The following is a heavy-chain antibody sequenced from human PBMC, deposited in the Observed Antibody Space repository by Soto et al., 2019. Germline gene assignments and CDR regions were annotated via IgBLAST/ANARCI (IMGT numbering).Heavy chain of an antibody. CDR2: IYPGDSDS. V-gene: IGHV5-51*01. CDR3: ARLDSGSYPYYYYYGMEV. Sequence: GESLKISCKGLGYSFTSYWIGWVRQMPGKGLEWMGGIYPGDSDSRYSPSFQGQVTISADNSISTAYLQWSSLKASDTAMYYCARLDSGSYPYYYYYGMEVWGQGTTVTVSS. D-gene: IGHD1-26*01. J-gene: IGHJ6*02. CDR1: GYSFTSYW.